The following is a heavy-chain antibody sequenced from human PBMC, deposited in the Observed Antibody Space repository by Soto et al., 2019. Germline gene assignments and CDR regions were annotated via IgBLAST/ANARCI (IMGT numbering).Heavy chain of an antibody. CDR1: GGSISSRGYY. V-gene: IGHV4-31*03. Sequence: PSETLSLTCTDSGGSISSRGYYCSWIRHFPGKVLEWIVYISYSESTDYNPSLKSRVTISADTSKNQFSLKLSSGTAASTAVYYCEGGNECANIGYWGQGAKVTVCS. J-gene: IGHJ4*02. CDR2: ISYSEST. CDR3: EGGNECANIGY.